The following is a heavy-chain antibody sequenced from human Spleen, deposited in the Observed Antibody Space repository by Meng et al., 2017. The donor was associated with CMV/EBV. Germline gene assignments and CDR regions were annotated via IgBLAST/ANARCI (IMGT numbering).Heavy chain of an antibody. CDR2: ISSSTTYM. J-gene: IGHJ5*02. V-gene: IGHV3-11*06. CDR1: GFTFSDYY. D-gene: IGHD1-7*01. Sequence: GESLKISCAVSGFTFSDYYMSWIRQAPGKGLEWLSSISSSTTYMYYAVSVKGRFTVSRDNAKNTLYLQMNSLRAEDTAVYYCARGDWNYVFGGFDPWGQGTLVTVSS. CDR3: ARGDWNYVFGGFDP.